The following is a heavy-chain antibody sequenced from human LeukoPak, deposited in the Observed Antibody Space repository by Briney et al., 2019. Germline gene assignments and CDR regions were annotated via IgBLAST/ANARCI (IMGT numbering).Heavy chain of an antibody. CDR3: AKDRMYSSGWYRKYYFDY. V-gene: IGHV3-72*01. CDR2: IRNKANRYTT. D-gene: IGHD6-19*01. CDR1: GFTFSDHH. Sequence: GGSLRLSCAASGFTFSDHHMDWVRQAPGEGLEWVARIRNKANRYTTEYAASVKGRFTISRDDSENSLYLQMNSLRAEDTAVYYCAKDRMYSSGWYRKYYFDYWGQGTLVTVSS. J-gene: IGHJ4*02.